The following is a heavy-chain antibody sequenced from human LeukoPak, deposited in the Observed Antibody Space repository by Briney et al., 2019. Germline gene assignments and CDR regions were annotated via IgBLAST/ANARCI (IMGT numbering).Heavy chain of an antibody. J-gene: IGHJ6*02. CDR3: ARDQGYDFWSGYYGMDV. CDR1: GFTFSSYW. V-gene: IGHV3-7*01. Sequence: GSLRLSCAASGFTFSSYWMSWVRQAPGKGLEWVANIKRDGSEKYYVDSVKGRFTISRDNAKNSLYLQMNSLRAEDTAVYYCARDQGYDFWSGYYGMDVWGQGTTVTVSS. D-gene: IGHD3-3*01. CDR2: IKRDGSEK.